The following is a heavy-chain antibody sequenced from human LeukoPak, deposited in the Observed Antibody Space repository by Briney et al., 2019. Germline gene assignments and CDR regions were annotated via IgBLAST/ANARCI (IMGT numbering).Heavy chain of an antibody. V-gene: IGHV4-39*01. J-gene: IGHJ4*02. CDR3: VGLPPTTYRVDY. D-gene: IGHD1/OR15-1a*01. CDR2: IFYSGST. CDR1: GGSISSGNYY. Sequence: PTETLSLTCTVSGGSISSGNYYWGWIRQPPGKGLEWIGSIFYSGSTYYNPSLKSRVTISVDTSKNQFSLNLSSVTAADTAVYYCVGLPPTTYRVDYWGQGTLVTVSS.